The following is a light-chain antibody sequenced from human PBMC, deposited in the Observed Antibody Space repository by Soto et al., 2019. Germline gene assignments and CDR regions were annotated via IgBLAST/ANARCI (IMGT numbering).Light chain of an antibody. CDR1: SSDVGAYNY. V-gene: IGLV2-11*01. CDR3: CSYADNYSYV. CDR2: DVS. J-gene: IGLJ1*01. Sequence: QSVLTQPRSVSGSPGQSVTISCTGTSSDVGAYNYVSWYQQHPGKAPKLMTYDVSKRPSGVPDRFSGSKSGNTASLTISGLQAEDEADYYCCSYADNYSYVFGTGTKRTVL.